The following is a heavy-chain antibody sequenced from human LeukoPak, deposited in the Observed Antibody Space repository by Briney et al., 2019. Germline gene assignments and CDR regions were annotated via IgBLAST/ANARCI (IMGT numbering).Heavy chain of an antibody. CDR1: GFTFRNYV. D-gene: IGHD1-26*01. J-gene: IGHJ3*02. Sequence: GGSLGLSCAASGFTFRNYVIHWVRQAPGEGLEWVAVISYDGSNKYYADSVKGRFTISRDNSKNTLYLQMNSLRAEDTAVYYCGKNRYSGSLSPFDIWGQGTMVTVSS. CDR3: GKNRYSGSLSPFDI. CDR2: ISYDGSNK. V-gene: IGHV3-30*04.